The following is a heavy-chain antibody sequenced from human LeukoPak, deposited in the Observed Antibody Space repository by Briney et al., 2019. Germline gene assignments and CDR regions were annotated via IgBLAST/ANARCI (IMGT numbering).Heavy chain of an antibody. CDR2: ISYDGSNK. V-gene: IGHV3-30*18. CDR3: AKDRYYYDSSGSIYFDY. J-gene: IGHJ4*02. Sequence: GGSLRLSCAASGFTFSSYGMHWVRQAPGKGLEWVAVISYDGSNKYYADSVKGRFTISRDNSKNTLYLQMNSLRAEDTAVYYCAKDRYYYDSSGSIYFDYWGQGTLATVSS. CDR1: GFTFSSYG. D-gene: IGHD3-22*01.